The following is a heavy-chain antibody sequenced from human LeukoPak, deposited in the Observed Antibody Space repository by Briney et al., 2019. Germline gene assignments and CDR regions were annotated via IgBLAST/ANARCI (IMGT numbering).Heavy chain of an antibody. J-gene: IGHJ6*03. CDR3: ARDFGPFGVVITVYYYMDV. D-gene: IGHD3-3*01. V-gene: IGHV3-48*04. Sequence: GGSLRLSCAASGFTFSSYSMNWVRQAPGKGLEWVSYISSSSSTIYYADSVKGRFTISRDNAKNSPYLQMNSLRAEDTAVYYCARDFGPFGVVITVYYYMDVWGKGTTVTVSS. CDR1: GFTFSSYS. CDR2: ISSSSSTI.